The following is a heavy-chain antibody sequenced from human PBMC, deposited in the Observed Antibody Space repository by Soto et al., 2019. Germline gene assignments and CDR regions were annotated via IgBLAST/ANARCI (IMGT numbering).Heavy chain of an antibody. CDR3: VRWGGRSCSGDNCFYKPFDY. D-gene: IGHD2-15*01. V-gene: IGHV1-69*06. CDR1: GGTFNSYA. CDR2: IIPISGTA. Sequence: QVRLVQSGAEVKKPESSVKVSCKPSGGTFNSYAIHWVRQAPGQGLEWMGAIIPISGTANSAQKFQGRVTITADKSTSTVYMDLSSLRSDDTAVYYCVRWGGRSCSGDNCFYKPFDYWGQGTLVTVSS. J-gene: IGHJ4*02.